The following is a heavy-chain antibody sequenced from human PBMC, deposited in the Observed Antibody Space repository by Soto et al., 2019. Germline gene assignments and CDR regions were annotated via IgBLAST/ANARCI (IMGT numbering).Heavy chain of an antibody. D-gene: IGHD2-2*01. Sequence: GGSLRLSCAASGFTFSSYAMSWVRQAPGKGLEWVSAISGSGGSTYYADSVKGRFTISRDNSKNTLYLQMNSLRAEDTAVYYCAKDSSRYCSSTICGLRDDWGQGTLVTVSS. V-gene: IGHV3-23*01. CDR1: GFTFSSYA. CDR2: ISGSGGST. CDR3: AKDSSRYCSSTICGLRDD. J-gene: IGHJ4*02.